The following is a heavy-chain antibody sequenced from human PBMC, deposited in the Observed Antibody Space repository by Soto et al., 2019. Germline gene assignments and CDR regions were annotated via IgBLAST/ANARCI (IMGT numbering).Heavy chain of an antibody. Sequence: QVQLVQSGAEVKKPGSSVRVSCKASGGTFTDFAFSWVRQAPGQGFEWLGGIIPSYGTTNYAQKYQGDVTITADISTSTVYLELTSLTSEDTAVYYCAREEVAACRGQSCYAYKSGRGHFYFYGMDFWGQGTSVTVS. CDR1: GGTFTDFA. CDR3: AREEVAACRGQSCYAYKSGRGHFYFYGMDF. CDR2: IIPSYGTT. D-gene: IGHD3-10*01. J-gene: IGHJ6*02. V-gene: IGHV1-69*06.